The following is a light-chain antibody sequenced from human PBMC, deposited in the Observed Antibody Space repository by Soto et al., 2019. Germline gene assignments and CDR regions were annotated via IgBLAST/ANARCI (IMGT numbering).Light chain of an antibody. CDR2: GAS. J-gene: IGKJ1*01. Sequence: EIVMTQSPATLSVSPGERATLSCRASQSVSSNLAWYQQKPGQAPRLLIYGASTRATGIPARFSGSGSGTEFTLTIRSLQSEDFAVYYCQQYKNWAPPTWTFGQWTKVEIK. CDR3: QQYKNWAPPTWT. V-gene: IGKV3-15*01. CDR1: QSVSSN.